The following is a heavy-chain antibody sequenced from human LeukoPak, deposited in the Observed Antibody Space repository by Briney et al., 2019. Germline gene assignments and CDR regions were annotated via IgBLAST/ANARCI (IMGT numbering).Heavy chain of an antibody. CDR1: GGSILSYF. D-gene: IGHD2-21*02. CDR2: IFDKGTTNDNPST. Sequence: PSETLCLTYAVSGGSILSYFWSGIRHPPGKGPEWSGDIFDKGTTNDNPSTNYNPSLKSRVTVSLETSTKHFSLSLSSVTAADTAVYFCARGGVTPIAHYDYWGQGILVTVSP. V-gene: IGHV4-59*01. J-gene: IGHJ4*02. CDR3: ARGGVTPIAHYDY.